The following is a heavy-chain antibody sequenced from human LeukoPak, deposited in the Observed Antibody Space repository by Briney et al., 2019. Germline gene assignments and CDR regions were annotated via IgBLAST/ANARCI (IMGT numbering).Heavy chain of an antibody. D-gene: IGHD5-24*01. CDR3: ARRRDGYNFRDAFDI. CDR1: GFTFSDYY. V-gene: IGHV3-11*01. J-gene: IGHJ3*02. Sequence: GGSLRLSCAASGFTFSDYYMSWIRQAPGKGLEWVSYISSSGSTIYYADSVKGRFTISRDNAKNLLYLQMNSLRAEDTAVYYCARRRDGYNFRDAFDIWGQGTMVTVSS. CDR2: ISSSGSTI.